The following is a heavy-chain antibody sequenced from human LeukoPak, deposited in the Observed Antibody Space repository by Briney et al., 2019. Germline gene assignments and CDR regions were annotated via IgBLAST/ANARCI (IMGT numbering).Heavy chain of an antibody. CDR2: IYTSGST. CDR1: GGSISSGSYY. Sequence: SEALSLTCTVSGGSISSGSYYWSWIRQPAGKGLEWIGRIYTSGSTNYNPSLKSRVTISVDTSKNQFSLKLSSVTAADTAVYYCARGVIVGAPDYWGQGTLVTVSS. J-gene: IGHJ4*02. D-gene: IGHD1-26*01. V-gene: IGHV4-61*02. CDR3: ARGVIVGAPDY.